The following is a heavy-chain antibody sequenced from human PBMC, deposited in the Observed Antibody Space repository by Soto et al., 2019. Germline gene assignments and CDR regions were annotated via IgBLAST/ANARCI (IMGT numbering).Heavy chain of an antibody. D-gene: IGHD3-10*01. V-gene: IGHV1-46*01. CDR1: GYIFINYY. CDR3: ARWNNYYSETFAKIDY. J-gene: IGHJ4*02. CDR2: INPSGGST. Sequence: GASVKVSCKASGYIFINYYMHWVRQAPGQGLEWMVKINPSGGSTNYAQKFQGRITITRDRSTSTVFMDLSGLRSQDTAVYYCARWNNYYSETFAKIDYWGQGTLVTVSS.